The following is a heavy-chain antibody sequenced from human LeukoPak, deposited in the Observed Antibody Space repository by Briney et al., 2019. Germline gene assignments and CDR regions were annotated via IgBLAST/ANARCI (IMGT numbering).Heavy chain of an antibody. J-gene: IGHJ3*02. CDR1: GFTFSTYH. Sequence: NPGGSLRLSCAASGFTFSTYHMNWVRQVPGKGLEWVSFIGAGSNYINYADSVKGRFTISRDNAENSLYLQMNSLRVEDTAIYYCARDRSSSESAYDIWGQGTMVTVS. D-gene: IGHD6-13*01. CDR3: ARDRSSSESAYDI. CDR2: IGAGSNYI. V-gene: IGHV3-21*01.